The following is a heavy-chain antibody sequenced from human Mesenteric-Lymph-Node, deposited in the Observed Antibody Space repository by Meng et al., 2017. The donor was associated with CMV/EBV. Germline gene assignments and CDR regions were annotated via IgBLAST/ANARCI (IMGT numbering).Heavy chain of an antibody. CDR3: AKDSSCTNGVCYSEAYYYYGLDV. J-gene: IGHJ6*02. D-gene: IGHD2-8*01. Sequence: GGSLRLSCVASGFSFDDYAMHWVRQAPGKGLEWFSLISWDGGRTYYADSVKGRFTISRDNSKNSLYLQMNSLRAEDTALYYCAKDSSCTNGVCYSEAYYYYGLDVWGQGTTVTVSS. CDR2: ISWDGGRT. CDR1: GFSFDDYA. V-gene: IGHV3-43D*03.